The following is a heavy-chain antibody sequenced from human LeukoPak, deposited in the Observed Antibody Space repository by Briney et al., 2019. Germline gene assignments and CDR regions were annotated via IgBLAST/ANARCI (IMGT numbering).Heavy chain of an antibody. CDR2: NNIDGSIT. CDR1: GLTFSNYW. V-gene: IGHV3-74*01. CDR3: AGFSYSSSPLVS. J-gene: IGHJ4*02. D-gene: IGHD6-6*01. Sequence: PGGSLRLSCTASGLTFSNYWMHWVRQAPGKGLLWVSRNNIDGSITNYTDSVKGRFSISRDNAKNTVYLQMNSLRAEDTAVYHCAGFSYSSSPLVSWGQGTMVTVSS.